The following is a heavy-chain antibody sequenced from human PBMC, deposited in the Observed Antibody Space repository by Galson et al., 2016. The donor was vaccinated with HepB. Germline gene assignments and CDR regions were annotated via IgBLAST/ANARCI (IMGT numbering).Heavy chain of an antibody. V-gene: IGHV3-23*01. CDR3: SNQFDH. J-gene: IGHJ4*02. CDR2: ITATGSST. Sequence: SLRLSCAASGFTFSDYAMTWVRQAPGKGLVWVSAITATGSSTLYADSVQGRFIISRDNSNNTLWLQMNSLRAEDTAVYYCSNQFDHWGQGTLVTVSS. CDR1: GFTFSDYA.